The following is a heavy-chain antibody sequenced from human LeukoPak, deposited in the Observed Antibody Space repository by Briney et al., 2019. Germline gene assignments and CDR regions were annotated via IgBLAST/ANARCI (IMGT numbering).Heavy chain of an antibody. V-gene: IGHV3-48*03. J-gene: IGHJ4*02. CDR3: ARVATMEPYPVYYFDY. D-gene: IGHD5-12*01. CDR1: GFTFSSYE. CDR2: ISSSGSTI. Sequence: GGSLRLSCAASGFTFSSYEMNWVRQAPGKGLEWVSYISSSGSTIYYADSVKGRFTISRDNAKNSLYLQMNSLRAEDTALYYCARVATMEPYPVYYFDYWGQGTLVTVSS.